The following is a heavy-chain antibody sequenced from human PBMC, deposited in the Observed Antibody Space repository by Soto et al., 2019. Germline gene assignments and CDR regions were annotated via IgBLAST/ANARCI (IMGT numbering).Heavy chain of an antibody. D-gene: IGHD3-9*01. V-gene: IGHV3-23*01. Sequence: GGSLRLSCAASGFTFSSYAMSWVRQAPGKGLEWVSAISGSGGSTYYADSVKGRFTISRDNSKNTLYLQMNSLRAEDTAVYYCANKPNPVDILTGSSYDYWGQGTLVTVSS. CDR1: GFTFSSYA. CDR2: ISGSGGST. CDR3: ANKPNPVDILTGSSYDY. J-gene: IGHJ4*02.